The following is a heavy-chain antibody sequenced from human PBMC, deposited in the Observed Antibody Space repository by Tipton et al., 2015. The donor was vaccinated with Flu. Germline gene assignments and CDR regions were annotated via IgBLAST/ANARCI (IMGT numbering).Heavy chain of an antibody. CDR3: ARGSGSGTDVTFYF. D-gene: IGHD3-10*01. CDR1: GGSMSSFY. CDR2: MYVSGST. Sequence: TLSLTCTVSGGSMSSFYWTWIRQPAGKGLEWIGRMYVSGSTKYNPSLRSRVTMSVDTSKNQFSVKLSSVTAADTAVYYCARGSGSGTDVTFYFWGQGTLVTVSS. J-gene: IGHJ4*02. V-gene: IGHV4-4*07.